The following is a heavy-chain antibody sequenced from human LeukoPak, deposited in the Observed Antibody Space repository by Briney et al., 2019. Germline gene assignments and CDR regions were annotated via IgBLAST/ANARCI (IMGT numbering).Heavy chain of an antibody. J-gene: IGHJ6*03. CDR1: GYTFTSYG. V-gene: IGHV1-18*01. CDR3: ARVPSKQFSSPHYYYYMDV. CDR2: VSAYNGNT. Sequence: ASVKVSCKASGYTFTSYGISWVRQAPGQGLEWMGWVSAYNGNTNYAQKLQGRVTMTTDTSTSTAYMELRSLRSDDTAVYYCARVPSKQFSSPHYYYYMDVWGKGTTVTVSS. D-gene: IGHD6-6*01.